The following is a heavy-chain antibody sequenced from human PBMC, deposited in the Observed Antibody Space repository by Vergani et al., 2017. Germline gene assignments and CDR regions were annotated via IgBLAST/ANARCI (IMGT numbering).Heavy chain of an antibody. J-gene: IGHJ4*02. CDR3: ARAEYGDLFDY. V-gene: IGHV3-7*01. Sequence: EVQLLESGGGLVQPGGSLRLSCAASGFTFSSYAMSWVRQAPGKGLEWVANIKQDGSEKYYVDSVKGRFTISRDNAKNSLYLQMNSLRAEDTAVYYCARAEYGDLFDYWGQGTLVTVSS. CDR2: IKQDGSEK. D-gene: IGHD4-17*01. CDR1: GFTFSSYA.